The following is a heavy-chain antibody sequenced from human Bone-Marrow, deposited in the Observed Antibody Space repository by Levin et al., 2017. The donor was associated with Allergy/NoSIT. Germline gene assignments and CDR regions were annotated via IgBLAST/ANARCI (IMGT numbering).Heavy chain of an antibody. CDR1: GFTFLSYT. D-gene: IGHD5-24*01. CDR2: ISSSSRHI. V-gene: IGHV3-21*01. CDR3: ARGLRGMATITGVHS. J-gene: IGHJ4*02. Sequence: GGSLRLSCAASGFTFLSYTMAWVRQAPGKGQEWVSSISSSSRHIYYADSLKGRFTISRDNAKNSLYLQMSSLRVEDTAVYYCARGLRGMATITGVHSWGQGTLVTVSS.